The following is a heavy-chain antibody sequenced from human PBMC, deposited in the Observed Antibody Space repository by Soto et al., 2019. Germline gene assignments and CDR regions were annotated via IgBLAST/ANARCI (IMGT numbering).Heavy chain of an antibody. CDR3: AKDRGIVGATCFDY. V-gene: IGHV3-23*01. J-gene: IGHJ4*02. Sequence: LRLSCAASGFCFTSYALSCVRQPPGKGPEWVSFVSGSGGNTNYAESVKGRFTISRDNPKNMVYLQLNSLTAEDTAIYYCAKDRGIVGATCFDYWGQGTQVTVS. CDR2: VSGSGGNT. CDR1: GFCFTSYA. D-gene: IGHD1-26*01.